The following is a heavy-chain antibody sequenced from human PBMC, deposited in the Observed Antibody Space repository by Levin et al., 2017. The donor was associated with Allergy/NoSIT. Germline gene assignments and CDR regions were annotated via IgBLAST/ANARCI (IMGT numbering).Heavy chain of an antibody. V-gene: IGHV3-23*01. D-gene: IGHD2-21*02. CDR2: ISSNGGRT. J-gene: IGHJ4*02. Sequence: GGSLRPSCAVSGISFNNYGMSWVRQAPGKGLEWVSSISSNGGRTNYADSVKGRFTISRDNSKETLYLQMSSLRGEDTAVYFCSKNEDLYCGGDCYPFYFDDWGQGTLATVSS. CDR3: SKNEDLYCGGDCYPFYFDD. CDR1: GISFNNYG.